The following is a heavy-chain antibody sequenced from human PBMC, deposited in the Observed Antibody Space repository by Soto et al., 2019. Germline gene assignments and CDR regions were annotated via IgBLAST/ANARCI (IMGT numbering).Heavy chain of an antibody. V-gene: IGHV5-51*01. Sequence: PGASRNTSCQVPAYRFTSYRIDWVRQMPGKGRRWMGIIYPGDSAPRYNPSFQGQVTISADKSISTAYLQWSSLNASDTAVYYCARQGENCFDSWGQGTPVTVS. CDR3: ARQGENCFDS. D-gene: IGHD3-10*01. J-gene: IGHJ4*02. CDR1: AYRFTSYR. CDR2: IYPGDSAP.